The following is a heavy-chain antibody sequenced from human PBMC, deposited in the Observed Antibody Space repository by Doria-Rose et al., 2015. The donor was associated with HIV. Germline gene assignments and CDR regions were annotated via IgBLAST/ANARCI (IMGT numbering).Heavy chain of an antibody. CDR1: GGSFSDYY. J-gene: IGHJ6*02. CDR3: ARGLLRGGWNDVDYYYGMDV. CDR2: INHSGST. D-gene: IGHD1-1*01. V-gene: IGHV4-34*01. Sequence: QVQLQQWDAGLVKPSETLSLTCAVFGGSFSDYYWSWIRQPPGKGLEWIGEINHSGSTNYKTSLKSRVTISLDTSKNLFSLKLSSVTAADTAVYYSARGLLRGGWNDVDYYYGMDVWGQGTTVTVSS.